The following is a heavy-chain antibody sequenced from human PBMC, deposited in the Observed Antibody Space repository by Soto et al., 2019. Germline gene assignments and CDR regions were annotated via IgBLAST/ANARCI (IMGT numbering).Heavy chain of an antibody. CDR3: ARDLRITMIVVVITPYYYGMDV. CDR2: ISYDGSNK. CDR1: GFTFSSYA. J-gene: IGHJ6*02. V-gene: IGHV3-30-3*01. Sequence: QVQLVESGGGVVQPGRSPRLSCAASGFTFSSYAMHWVRQAPGKGLEWVAVISYDGSNKYYADSVKGRFTISRDNSKNTLYLQMNSLRAEDTAVYYCARDLRITMIVVVITPYYYGMDVWGQGTTVTVSS. D-gene: IGHD3-22*01.